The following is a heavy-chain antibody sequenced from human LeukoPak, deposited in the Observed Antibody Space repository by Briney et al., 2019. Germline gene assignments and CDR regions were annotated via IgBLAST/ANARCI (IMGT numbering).Heavy chain of an antibody. D-gene: IGHD6-13*01. V-gene: IGHV4-59*06. CDR1: GGSISSYY. CDR3: ARGSHAAGMYYFDY. CDR2: IYYSGST. J-gene: IGHJ4*02. Sequence: PSETLSLTCTVSGGSISSYYWSWIRQHPGKGLEWIGYIYYSGSTYYNPSLKSRVTISVDTSKNQFSLKLSSVTAADTAVYYCARGSHAAGMYYFDYWGQGTLVTVSS.